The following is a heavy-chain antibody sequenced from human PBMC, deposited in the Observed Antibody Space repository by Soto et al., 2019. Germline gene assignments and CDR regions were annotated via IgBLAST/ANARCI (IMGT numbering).Heavy chain of an antibody. Sequence: GGSLRLSCTASGFTLGDYAMSWFRQAPGKGLEWVGVVRSRAYGGTTDYAASVRGSFTISRDDSKSIAYLQMNTLRTEDTAVYYCARYTYTSRYTYFGMDVWGHGTTVTVSS. D-gene: IGHD6-19*01. CDR1: GFTLGDYA. V-gene: IGHV3-49*03. CDR3: ARYTYTSRYTYFGMDV. CDR2: VRSRAYGGTT. J-gene: IGHJ6*02.